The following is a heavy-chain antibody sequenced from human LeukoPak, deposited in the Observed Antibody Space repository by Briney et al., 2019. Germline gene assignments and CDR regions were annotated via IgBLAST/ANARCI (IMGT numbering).Heavy chain of an antibody. CDR3: ARGGNDYTVPSDY. Sequence: GASVKVSCKASGGTFSSYAISWVRQAPGQGLEWMGGIIPIFGTANYAQKFQGRVTITTDESTSTAYMELSSLRSEDTAVCYCARGGNDYTVPSDYWGQGTLVTVSS. CDR1: GGTFSSYA. CDR2: IIPIFGTA. J-gene: IGHJ4*02. D-gene: IGHD4-11*01. V-gene: IGHV1-69*05.